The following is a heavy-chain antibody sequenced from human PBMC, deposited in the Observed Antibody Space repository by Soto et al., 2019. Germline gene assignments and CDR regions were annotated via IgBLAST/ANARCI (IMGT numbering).Heavy chain of an antibody. V-gene: IGHV3-23*01. CDR3: AKAEDIVVVVAATFDY. D-gene: IGHD2-15*01. J-gene: IGHJ4*02. Sequence: WGSLRLSCAASGFTFSSYAMSWVRQAPGKGLEWVSGISGSGGSTYYADSVKGRFTISRDNSKNTLYLQMNSLRAEDTAVYYCAKAEDIVVVVAATFDYWGQGTLVTVSS. CDR1: GFTFSSYA. CDR2: ISGSGGST.